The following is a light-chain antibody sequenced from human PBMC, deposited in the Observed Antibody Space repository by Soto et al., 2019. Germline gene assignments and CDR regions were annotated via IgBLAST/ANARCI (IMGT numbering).Light chain of an antibody. V-gene: IGLV2-14*01. J-gene: IGLJ2*01. CDR2: EVS. CDR3: SSYTSGSTLD. Sequence: QSALTQPASVSGSPGQSVTISCTGTSSDVGGYIYVSWYQHHPGKAPKLIIYEVSNRPSGISNRFSGSKSGNTASLTISGLQAEDEADYYCSSYTSGSTLDFGGGTKLTVL. CDR1: SSDVGGYIY.